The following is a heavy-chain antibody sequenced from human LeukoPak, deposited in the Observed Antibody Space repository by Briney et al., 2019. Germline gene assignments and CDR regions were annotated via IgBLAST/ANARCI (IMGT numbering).Heavy chain of an antibody. CDR3: ARCWAYCSGGSCYSGLEGNFDY. Sequence: ASVKVSCKASGYTFTGYYMHWVRQAPGQGLEWMGWINPNSGGTKYAQKFQGRVTMTRDTSISTAYMELSRLRSDDTAVYYCARCWAYCSGGSCYSGLEGNFDYWGQGTLVTVSS. J-gene: IGHJ4*02. V-gene: IGHV1-2*02. D-gene: IGHD2-15*01. CDR2: INPNSGGT. CDR1: GYTFTGYY.